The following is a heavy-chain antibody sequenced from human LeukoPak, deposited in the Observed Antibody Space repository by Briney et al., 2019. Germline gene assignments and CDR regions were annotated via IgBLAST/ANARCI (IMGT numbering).Heavy chain of an antibody. V-gene: IGHV1-8*01. CDR1: GYTFTSYD. CDR3: AGVGTYYDFWSGYYNYYYYYMDV. J-gene: IGHJ6*03. D-gene: IGHD3-3*01. CDR2: MNPNSGNT. Sequence: ASVKVSCKASGYTFTSYDINWVRQATGQGLEWMGWMNPNSGNTGYAQKFQGRVTMTRNTSISTAYMELSSLRSKDTAVYYCAGVGTYYDFWSGYYNYYYYYMDVWGKGTTVTVSS.